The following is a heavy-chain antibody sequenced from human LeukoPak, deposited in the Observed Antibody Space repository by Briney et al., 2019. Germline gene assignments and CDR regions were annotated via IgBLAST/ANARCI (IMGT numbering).Heavy chain of an antibody. CDR3: ARSVGSGSYYVVAAFDI. Sequence: GGSLRLSCAASGFTFSSYSMNWVRQAPGKGLEWVSSISSSSSYIYYADSVKGRFTISRDNAKNSLYLQMNSLRAEDTAVYYCARSVGSGSYYVVAAFDIWGQGTMVTVSS. CDR1: GFTFSSYS. D-gene: IGHD1-26*01. V-gene: IGHV3-21*01. CDR2: ISSSSSYI. J-gene: IGHJ3*02.